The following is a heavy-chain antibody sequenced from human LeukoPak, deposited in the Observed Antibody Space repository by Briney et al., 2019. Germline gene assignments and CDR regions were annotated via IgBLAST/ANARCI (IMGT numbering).Heavy chain of an antibody. V-gene: IGHV3-30-3*01. J-gene: IGHJ5*02. D-gene: IGHD2-15*01. CDR2: ISYDGSNK. CDR3: AREVVVAATSGWFDP. Sequence: GGSLRLSCAASGFTFSSYAMHWVRQAPGKGLEWVAVISYDGSNKYYADSVKGRFTISRDNSKNTLYLQMNSLRAEDTAVYYCAREVVVAATSGWFDPWGQGTLVTVSS. CDR1: GFTFSSYA.